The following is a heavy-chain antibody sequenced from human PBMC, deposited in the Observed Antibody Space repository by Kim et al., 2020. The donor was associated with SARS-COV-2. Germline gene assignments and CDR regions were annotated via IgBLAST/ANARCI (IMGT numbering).Heavy chain of an antibody. V-gene: IGHV3-7*03. CDR1: GFTFSSYW. J-gene: IGHJ6*02. CDR3: ARAYYYDSSSYKYYYYGIHD. Sequence: GGSLRLSCAASGFTFSSYWMSWVRQAPGKGLECVANIKQDGSDKYYVDSVKGRFTISRDNAKNSLYLQMNSLRAEDTAVYYCARAYYYDSSSYKYYYYGIHDGGQGTTVTVS. CDR2: IKQDGSDK. D-gene: IGHD3-22*01.